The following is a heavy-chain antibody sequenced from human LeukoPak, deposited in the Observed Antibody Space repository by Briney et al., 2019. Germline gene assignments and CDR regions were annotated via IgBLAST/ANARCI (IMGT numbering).Heavy chain of an antibody. CDR1: GFTFSTSW. J-gene: IGHJ4*02. D-gene: IGHD3-22*01. CDR2: INPDGSIT. CDR3: ARADYYDRTLPFGY. Sequence: GSLRLSCAASGFTFSTSWMHWVRQAPGKGLVWVSRINPDGSITNYADSVKGRFTISRDNAKNTLYLQMSSLRAEDTAVYYCARADYYDRTLPFGYWGQGTLVTVSS. V-gene: IGHV3-74*01.